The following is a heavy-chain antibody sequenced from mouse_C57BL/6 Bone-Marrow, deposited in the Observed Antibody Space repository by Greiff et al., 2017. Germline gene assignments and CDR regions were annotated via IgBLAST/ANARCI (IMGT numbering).Heavy chain of an antibody. D-gene: IGHD1-1*01. CDR1: GYTFTSYW. CDR2: IHPNSGST. V-gene: IGHV1-64*01. J-gene: IGHJ4*01. Sequence: QVQLQQPGAELVKPGASVKLSCKASGYTFTSYWMHWVKQRPGQGLEWIGMIHPNSGSTNYNEKFKSKATLTVDKSSSTAYMQLSSLTSEDSAVYYCARLRCYSYGSRENAMDYWGQGTSVTVSS. CDR3: ARLRCYSYGSRENAMDY.